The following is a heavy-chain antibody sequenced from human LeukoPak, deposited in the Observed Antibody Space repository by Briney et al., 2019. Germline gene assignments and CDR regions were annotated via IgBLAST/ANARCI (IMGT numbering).Heavy chain of an antibody. CDR3: AKGSAVADLYFDY. CDR1: GFTFRSYA. CDR2: ISGSGGGT. V-gene: IGHV3-23*01. D-gene: IGHD6-19*01. J-gene: IGHJ4*02. Sequence: PGGSLRLSCAASGFTFRSYAMNWVRQAPGKGLEWVSGISGSGGGTYYADSVKGRFTISRDNSKNTLYLQMNSLRAEDTAVYYCAKGSAVADLYFDYWGQGTLVTVSS.